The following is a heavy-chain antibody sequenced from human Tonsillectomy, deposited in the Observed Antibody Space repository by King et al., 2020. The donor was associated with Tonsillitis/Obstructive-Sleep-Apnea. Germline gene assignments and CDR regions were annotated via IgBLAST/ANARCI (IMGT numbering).Heavy chain of an antibody. CDR2: INHSGST. V-gene: IGHV4-34*01. D-gene: IGHD2-8*01. J-gene: IGHJ4*02. CDR3: ARGIVLMVYATFDY. Sequence: VQLQQWGAGLLKPSETLSLTCAVYGVSFSGYYWSWIRQPPGKGLEWIGEINHSGSTNYNPSLKSRVTISVDTSKNQFSLKLSSVTAADTAVYYCARGIVLMVYATFDYWGQGTLVTVSS. CDR1: GVSFSGYY.